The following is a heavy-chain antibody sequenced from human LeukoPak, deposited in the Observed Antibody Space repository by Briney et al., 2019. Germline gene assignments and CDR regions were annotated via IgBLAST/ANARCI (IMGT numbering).Heavy chain of an antibody. D-gene: IGHD1-26*01. J-gene: IGHJ4*02. CDR2: IKQDGSEK. CDR3: ARHPTSLIVGATLDY. Sequence: GGSLRLSCAASGFTFSSYWMSWVRQAPGKGLEWVANIKQDGSEKYYVDSVKGRFTISRDNAKNSLYLQMNSLRAEDTAVYYCARHPTSLIVGATLDYWGQGTLVTVSS. V-gene: IGHV3-7*01. CDR1: GFTFSSYW.